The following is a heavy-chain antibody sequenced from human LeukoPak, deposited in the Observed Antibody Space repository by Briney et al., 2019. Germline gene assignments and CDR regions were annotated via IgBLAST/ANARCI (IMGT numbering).Heavy chain of an antibody. CDR2: IKSKTDGGTT. J-gene: IGHJ5*02. Sequence: GGSLRLSCAASGFTISNAWMSWVRQAPGKGLEWVGRIKSKTDGGTTDYAAPVKGRFTISRYDSKNTLYLQMNSLKTEDTAVYYCTSETAPVGFDPWGQGTLVTVSS. CDR1: GFTISNAW. V-gene: IGHV3-15*01. CDR3: TSETAPVGFDP.